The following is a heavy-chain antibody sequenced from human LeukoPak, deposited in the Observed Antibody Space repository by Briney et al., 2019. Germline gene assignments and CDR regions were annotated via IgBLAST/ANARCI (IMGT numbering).Heavy chain of an antibody. CDR2: IYYSGST. V-gene: IGHV4-31*03. J-gene: IGHJ4*02. CDR3: ARAVTYGAKFDF. Sequence: PSETLSLTCTVSGGSISSGGYYWSWIRQHPGKGLEWIGYIYYSGSTYYNPSLKSRVTISVDTSKNQFSLKLSSVTAADTAVYYCARAVTYGAKFDFWGQGTLVTVSS. D-gene: IGHD4-17*01. CDR1: GGSISSGGYY.